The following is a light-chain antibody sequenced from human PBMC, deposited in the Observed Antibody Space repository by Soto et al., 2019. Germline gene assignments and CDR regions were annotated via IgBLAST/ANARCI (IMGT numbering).Light chain of an antibody. V-gene: IGKV3-15*01. CDR1: QSVSSN. CDR2: GAP. CDR3: QQYNKWPQT. Sequence: EIVMTQSPATLSVSPGERATLSCRASQSVSSNLAWYQQKPGQAPRLLISGAPTRATGIPARFSGSGSGTEFTLTISSLQSEDFAVYYCQQYNKWPQTFGQGTKVDIK. J-gene: IGKJ1*01.